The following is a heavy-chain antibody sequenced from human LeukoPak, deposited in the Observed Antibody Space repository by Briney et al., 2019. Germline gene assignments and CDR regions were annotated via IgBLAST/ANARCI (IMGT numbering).Heavy chain of an antibody. CDR1: GYTFTSYD. Sequence: ASVKVSCKASGYTFTSYDINWVRQAAGRGLEWMGWMNPNSGNTGYTQKFQGRVTMTRNTSISTAYMELSSLRSEDTAVYYCASPGGWGNFDYWGQGTLVTVSS. CDR3: ASPGGWGNFDY. J-gene: IGHJ4*02. D-gene: IGHD3-16*01. CDR2: MNPNSGNT. V-gene: IGHV1-8*01.